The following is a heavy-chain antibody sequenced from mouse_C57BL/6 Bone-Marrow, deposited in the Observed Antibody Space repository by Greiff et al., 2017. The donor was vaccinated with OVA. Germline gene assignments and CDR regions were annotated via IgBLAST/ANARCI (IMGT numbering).Heavy chain of an antibody. CDR2: INPNNGGT. V-gene: IGHV1-26*01. D-gene: IGHD2-3*01. Sequence: VQLHPSGPVLFKPGASVQISFKASGYTFPDYFMNCVQHSHGPCLSLIGDINPNNGGTSYNQKFKGKATLTVDKSSSTAYMELRSLTSEDSAVYYCARWLLPLGDYWGQGTSVTVSS. CDR3: ARWLLPLGDY. CDR1: GYTFPDYF. J-gene: IGHJ4*01.